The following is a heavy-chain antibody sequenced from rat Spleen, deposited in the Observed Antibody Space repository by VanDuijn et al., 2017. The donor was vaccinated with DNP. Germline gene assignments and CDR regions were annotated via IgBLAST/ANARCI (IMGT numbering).Heavy chain of an antibody. V-gene: IGHV5-7*01. D-gene: IGHD1-12*02. CDR2: ISYDGGST. CDR1: GATFSDYN. J-gene: IGHJ2*01. Sequence: EVQLVESGGGLVQPGRSLKLSCAASGATFSDYNMAWVRQAPKKGLEWVATISYDGGSTYYRDSVKGRFTVSRDNAESSLYLQMDSLRTEDTATYYCARHPITMMVVITTEFDYWGQGVMVTVSS. CDR3: ARHPITMMVVITTEFDY.